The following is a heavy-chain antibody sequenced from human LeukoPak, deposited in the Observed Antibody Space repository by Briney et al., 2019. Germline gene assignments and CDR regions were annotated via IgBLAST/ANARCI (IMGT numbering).Heavy chain of an antibody. CDR3: AREGITMIVVATYFDY. V-gene: IGHV3-48*03. J-gene: IGHJ4*02. CDR1: GFTFSSYE. CDR2: ISSSGSTI. D-gene: IGHD3-22*01. Sequence: GGSLRLSCAASGFTFSSYEMNWVRQAPGKGLEWVSYISSSGSTIYYADSVKGRFTISRDNTKNSLYLQMNSLRAEDTAVYYCAREGITMIVVATYFDYWGQGTLVTVSS.